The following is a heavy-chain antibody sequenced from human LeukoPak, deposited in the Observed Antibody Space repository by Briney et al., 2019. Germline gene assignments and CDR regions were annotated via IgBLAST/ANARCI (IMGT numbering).Heavy chain of an antibody. J-gene: IGHJ4*02. V-gene: IGHV3-23*01. Sequence: GGSLRLSCAASGFTFSSYAMSWVRQAPGKGLEWVSAISGSGGSTYYADSVKGRFTISRDNSENTLYLQMNSLRAEDTAVYYCAKNTIFGVVIGVDYWGQGTLVTVSS. CDR2: ISGSGGST. CDR1: GFTFSSYA. D-gene: IGHD3-3*01. CDR3: AKNTIFGVVIGVDY.